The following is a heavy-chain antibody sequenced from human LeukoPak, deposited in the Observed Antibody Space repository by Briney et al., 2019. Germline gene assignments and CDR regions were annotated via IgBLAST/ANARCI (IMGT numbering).Heavy chain of an antibody. CDR3: ASRIVVSPTAVETWFDS. Sequence: SETLSLTCAVSGASVTSSTYFWGWIRQPPGEGPGWLGSISHNGATYYNPSLKSRVTISLDTSRNQFTLTVTSVTVADTALYFCASRIVVSPTAVETWFDSWGQGTLVAVSS. V-gene: IGHV4-39*06. J-gene: IGHJ5*01. CDR2: ISHNGAT. CDR1: GASVTSSTYF. D-gene: IGHD2-2*01.